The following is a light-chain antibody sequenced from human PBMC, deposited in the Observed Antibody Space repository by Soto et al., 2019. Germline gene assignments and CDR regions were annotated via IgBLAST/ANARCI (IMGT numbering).Light chain of an antibody. J-gene: IGKJ1*01. CDR1: ESVSSRY. V-gene: IGKV3-20*01. CDR2: GAS. Sequence: EIVMTQSPATLSVSPGERATLSCMATESVSSRYLAWYQQKPGQAPRLLIYGASSRAAGIPDSFSGSGSGTDFTLTISRLEPEDFAVYYCQQYGSSPPWTFGQGTKVDNK. CDR3: QQYGSSPPWT.